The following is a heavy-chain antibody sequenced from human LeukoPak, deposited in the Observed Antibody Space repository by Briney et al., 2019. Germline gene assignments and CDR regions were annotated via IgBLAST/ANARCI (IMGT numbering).Heavy chain of an antibody. CDR2: ISTYNGNT. D-gene: IGHD1-7*01. J-gene: IGHJ4*02. Sequence: ASVKVSCKASGYTFTSYFLHWVRQAPGQGLEWMGWISTYNGNTNYAQKLQGRVTMTTDTSTSTAYMELRSLRSDDTAVYYCARDHKNNWNYGGDYWGQGTLVTVSS. CDR1: GYTFTSYF. V-gene: IGHV1-18*04. CDR3: ARDHKNNWNYGGDY.